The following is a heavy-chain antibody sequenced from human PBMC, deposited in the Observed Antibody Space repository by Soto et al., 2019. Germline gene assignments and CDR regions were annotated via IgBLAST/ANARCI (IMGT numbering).Heavy chain of an antibody. CDR1: GGSTSSGGFY. V-gene: IGHV4-31*03. CDR3: ARAVNHDFWSGCSPFDY. CDR2: IYYNGDT. Sequence: SETLSLTCSVSGGSTSSGGFYWSWIRHHPGKGLEWIGYIYYNGDTYYNPSLKNRVTISVDTSNNQFSLNLSSVTAADTAVYYCARAVNHDFWSGCSPFDYWSQGTLGTVSS. D-gene: IGHD3-3*01. J-gene: IGHJ4*02.